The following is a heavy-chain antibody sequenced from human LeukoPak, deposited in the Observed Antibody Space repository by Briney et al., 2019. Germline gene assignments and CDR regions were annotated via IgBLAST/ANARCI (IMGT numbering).Heavy chain of an antibody. J-gene: IGHJ4*02. CDR1: GGSISSGSYY. CDR3: ARDNGGWYFDY. CDR2: IYTSGST. Sequence: SQTLSLTCTVSGGSISSGSYYWSWIRQPAGKGLEWIGRIYTSGSTNYNPSLKSRVTISVDTSKNQFSLKLSSVTAADTAVYYCARDNGGWYFDYWGQGTLVTVSS. D-gene: IGHD2-8*01. V-gene: IGHV4-61*02.